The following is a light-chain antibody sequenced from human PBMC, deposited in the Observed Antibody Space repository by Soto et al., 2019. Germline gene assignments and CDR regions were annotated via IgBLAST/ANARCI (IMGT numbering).Light chain of an antibody. Sequence: DIQMTQSPSSLSASVGDRVTITCRASQSISSYLNWYQLQPGQAPRLLIYDASSRATGIPDRFSGSGSGTDFTLTSSRLEPEDFAVYYCQQYGSIPWTFGQGTKVDIK. J-gene: IGKJ1*01. CDR1: QSISSY. CDR3: QQYGSIPWT. V-gene: IGKV1-39*01. CDR2: DAS.